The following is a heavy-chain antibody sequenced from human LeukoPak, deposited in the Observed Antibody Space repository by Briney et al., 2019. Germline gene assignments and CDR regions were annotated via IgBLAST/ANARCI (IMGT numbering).Heavy chain of an antibody. V-gene: IGHV3-30*02. CDR2: IRYDGSNK. CDR1: GFTFSSYG. CDR3: AREEGYYDFWSGDYYYYYMDV. Sequence: GGSLRLSCAASGFTFSSYGMHWVRQAPGKGLEWVAFIRYDGSNKYYADSVKGRFTISRDNSKNTLYLQMNSLRAEDTAVYYCAREEGYYDFWSGDYYYYYMDVWGKGTTVTVSS. D-gene: IGHD3-3*01. J-gene: IGHJ6*03.